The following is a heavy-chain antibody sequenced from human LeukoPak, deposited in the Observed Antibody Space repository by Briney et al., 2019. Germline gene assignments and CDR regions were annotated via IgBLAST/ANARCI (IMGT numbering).Heavy chain of an antibody. D-gene: IGHD6-19*01. CDR1: GFTFSSYA. CDR2: ISSNGGST. V-gene: IGHV3-64D*06. CDR3: VKDLLPGYSSGWSMNY. J-gene: IGHJ4*02. Sequence: GGSLRLSCSASGFTFSSYAMHWVRQAPGKGLVYVSAISSNGGSTYYADSVKGRFTISRDNSKNTLYLQMSSLRAEDTAVYYCVKDLLPGYSSGWSMNYWGQGTLVTVSS.